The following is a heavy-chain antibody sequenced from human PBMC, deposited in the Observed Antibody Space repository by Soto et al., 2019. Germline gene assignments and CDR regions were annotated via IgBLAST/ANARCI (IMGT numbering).Heavy chain of an antibody. D-gene: IGHD3-9*01. J-gene: IGHJ4*02. V-gene: IGHV2-5*02. CDR1: GFSLSTSGVA. Sequence: QITLKESGPTLVKPTQTLTLTCTFSGFSLSTSGVAVAWILQPPGKALEWLALIYWDDGKRYSPSLKTRLNITKDTPKNQVALTLTNVAPVHTATYYCAHRPAYYISTGYYPFAYLGQGALVTVSS. CDR2: IYWDDGK. CDR3: AHRPAYYISTGYYPFAY.